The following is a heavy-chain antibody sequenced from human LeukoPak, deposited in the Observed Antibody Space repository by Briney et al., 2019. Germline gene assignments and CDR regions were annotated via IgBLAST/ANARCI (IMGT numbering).Heavy chain of an antibody. V-gene: IGHV3-21*01. Sequence: GGSLRLSCAASGFTFSSYSMNWVRRAPGKGLEWVSSISSSSSYIYYADLVKGRFTISRDNAKNSLYLQMNSLRAEDTAVYYCARDSRKGCPDYWGQGTLVTVSS. CDR1: GFTFSSYS. D-gene: IGHD2-8*01. CDR3: ARDSRKGCPDY. CDR2: ISSSSSYI. J-gene: IGHJ4*02.